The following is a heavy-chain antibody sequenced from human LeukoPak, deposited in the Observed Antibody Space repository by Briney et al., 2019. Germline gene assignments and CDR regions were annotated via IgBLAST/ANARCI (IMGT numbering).Heavy chain of an antibody. CDR1: GFIFSG. D-gene: IGHD3-22*01. V-gene: IGHV3-30*02. Sequence: GASLRLSCAASGFIFSGMWWVRQAPGKGLEGVAFIRYDGSNKYYADPVKGRFTISRDNSKNTLYLQMNSLRAEDTAVYYCAKDYFNQNYYESSGLGAFDIWGQGTMVTVSS. J-gene: IGHJ3*02. CDR3: AKDYFNQNYYESSGLGAFDI. CDR2: IRYDGSNK.